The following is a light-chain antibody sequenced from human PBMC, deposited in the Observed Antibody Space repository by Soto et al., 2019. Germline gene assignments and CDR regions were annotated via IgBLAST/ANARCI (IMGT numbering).Light chain of an antibody. CDR1: QIVYGRQ. CDR3: QQRSNWPKGT. Sequence: EIVFTPSPGTLPLSPGERAALSCRAIQIVYGRQLAWYQHKPGQAPRLLMYGVSSRATGIPDRFTGSGSGADFTLTIRRLETEDLVIYYCQQRSNWPKGTFGQGTKGDIK. J-gene: IGKJ1*01. V-gene: IGKV3D-20*02. CDR2: GVS.